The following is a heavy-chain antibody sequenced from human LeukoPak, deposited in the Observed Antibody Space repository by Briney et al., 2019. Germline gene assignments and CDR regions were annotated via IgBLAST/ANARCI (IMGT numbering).Heavy chain of an antibody. V-gene: IGHV4-39*01. CDR3: ARSPRGSWYPFDY. J-gene: IGHJ4*02. D-gene: IGHD6-13*01. Sequence: SETLSLTCTVSGGSISSSSYYWGWIRQPPGKGLEWIGSIYYSGSTYYNPSLKSRVTISVDTSKNQFSLKLSSVTAADTAVYYCARSPRGSWYPFDYWGQGTLVTVSS. CDR1: GGSISSSSYY. CDR2: IYYSGST.